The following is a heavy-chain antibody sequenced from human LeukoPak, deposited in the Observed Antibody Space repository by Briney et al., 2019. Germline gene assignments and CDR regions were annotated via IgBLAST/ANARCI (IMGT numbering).Heavy chain of an antibody. CDR1: GFTFSSYS. CDR3: ARVISSSSCWRPGDY. Sequence: GGSLRLSCAASGFTFSSYSMNWVRQAPGKGLEWVSAISSSSSYIYYADSVKGRFTISRDNAKNSLYLQMNSLRAEDTAVYYCARVISSSSCWRPGDYWGQGTLVTVSS. CDR2: ISSSSSYI. D-gene: IGHD2-2*01. J-gene: IGHJ4*02. V-gene: IGHV3-21*01.